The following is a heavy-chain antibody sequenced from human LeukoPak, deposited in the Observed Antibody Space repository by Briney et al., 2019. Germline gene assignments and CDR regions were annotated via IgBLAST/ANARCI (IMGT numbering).Heavy chain of an antibody. V-gene: IGHV4-39*07. CDR2: IYYSGST. CDR1: GGSISSSSYY. J-gene: IGHJ4*02. D-gene: IGHD3-22*01. Sequence: PSETLSLTCTVSGGSISSSSYYWGWIRQPPGKGLEWIGSIYYSGSTYYNPSLKSRVTISVDTSKNQFSLKLSSVTAADTAVYYCARTNWVYDSSGYYYYFDYWGQGTLVTVSS. CDR3: ARTNWVYDSSGYYYYFDY.